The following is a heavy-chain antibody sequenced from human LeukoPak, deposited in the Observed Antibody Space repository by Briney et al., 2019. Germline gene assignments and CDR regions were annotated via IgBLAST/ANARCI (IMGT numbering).Heavy chain of an antibody. CDR1: GFTVSGNY. J-gene: IGHJ4*02. D-gene: IGHD3-10*01. Sequence: PGGSLRLSCAASGFTVSGNYMSWVRQAPGKGLEWVSVIYSGGSTYYADSVKGRFTISRDNSKNTLYLQMNSLRAEDTAVYYCARDRYYYGSGSYYWGQGTLVTVSS. CDR2: IYSGGST. V-gene: IGHV3-66*01. CDR3: ARDRYYYGSGSYY.